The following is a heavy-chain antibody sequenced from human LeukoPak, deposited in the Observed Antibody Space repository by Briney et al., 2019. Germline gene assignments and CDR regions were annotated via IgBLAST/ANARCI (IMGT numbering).Heavy chain of an antibody. D-gene: IGHD5-18*01. V-gene: IGHV1-69*10. CDR2: IIPMLGTA. Sequence: ASVKVSCKASGGTFSSYAISWVRQAPGQGLEWMGGIIPMLGTANYAQKFQGRVTITADKSTSTAYMELSSLRSEDTAVYYCARDRGGYSYGYEVAVYYYYMDVWGKGTTVTVSS. CDR1: GGTFSSYA. J-gene: IGHJ6*03. CDR3: ARDRGGYSYGYEVAVYYYYMDV.